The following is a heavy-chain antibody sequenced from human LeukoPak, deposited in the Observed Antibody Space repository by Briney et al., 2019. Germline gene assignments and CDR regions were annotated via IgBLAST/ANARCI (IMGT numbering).Heavy chain of an antibody. CDR2: ISAYNGNT. J-gene: IGHJ3*02. Sequence: ASVKVSCKASGYTFTSYGISWVRQAPGQGLEWMGWISAYNGNTNYAQKLQGRVTMITDTSTSTAYMELRSLRSDDTAVYYCARVTAYCSSTSCYTGAFDIWGQGTMVTVSS. CDR1: GYTFTSYG. V-gene: IGHV1-18*01. D-gene: IGHD2-2*02. CDR3: ARVTAYCSSTSCYTGAFDI.